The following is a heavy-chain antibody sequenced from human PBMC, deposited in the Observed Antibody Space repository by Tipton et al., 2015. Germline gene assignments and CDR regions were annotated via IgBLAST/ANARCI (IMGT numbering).Heavy chain of an antibody. CDR1: GGSISSGGYY. D-gene: IGHD2/OR15-2a*01. J-gene: IGHJ3*02. V-gene: IGHV4-31*03. Sequence: TLSLTCTVSGGSISSGGYYWSWIRQHPGKGLEWIGYIYYSGSTYYNPSLKSRVTISVDTSKNQFSLKLSSVTAADTAVYYCARDKTFEAFDIWGQGTKVTVSS. CDR3: ARDKTFEAFDI. CDR2: IYYSGST.